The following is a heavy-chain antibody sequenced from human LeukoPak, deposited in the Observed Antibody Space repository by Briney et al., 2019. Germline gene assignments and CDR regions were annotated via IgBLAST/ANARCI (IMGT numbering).Heavy chain of an antibody. V-gene: IGHV1-18*01. J-gene: IGHJ3*02. CDR2: ISTYNGNT. CDR3: ARVGGVTRNAFDI. CDR1: GYSFATYG. Sequence: ASVKVSCKASGYSFATYGISWVRQAPGQGLEWMGWISTYNGNTNYAQKFQGWVTMTRDTSISTAYMELSRLRSDDTAVYYCARVGGVTRNAFDIWGQGTVVTVSS. D-gene: IGHD2-21*02.